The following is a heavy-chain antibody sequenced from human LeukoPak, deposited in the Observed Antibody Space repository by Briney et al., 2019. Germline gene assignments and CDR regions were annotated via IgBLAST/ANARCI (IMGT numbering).Heavy chain of an antibody. CDR1: GGSISSTNYY. Sequence: SETLSLTCTVSGGSISSTNYYCGWIPQPPGKGLERVGTISYSGNTFHNPSLRVRVNISVDTSKTQYSLKLSSVTAADTAVYYCARHGYSSCRYSDYYYGMDVWGQGTTVTVSS. CDR3: ARHGYSSCRYSDYYYGMDV. J-gene: IGHJ6*02. V-gene: IGHV4-39*01. CDR2: ISYSGNT. D-gene: IGHD5-18*01.